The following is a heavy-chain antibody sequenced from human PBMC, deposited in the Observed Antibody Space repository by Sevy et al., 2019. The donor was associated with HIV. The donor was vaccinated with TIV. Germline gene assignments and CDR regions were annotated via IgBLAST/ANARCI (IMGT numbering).Heavy chain of an antibody. J-gene: IGHJ4*02. Sequence: GGSLRLSCAASGFTFSTYAMHWVRQAPGKGLEYVSAISGNTNNAYYGNSVRGKFTISRDNSKNTLYLEMDSLRAEDTAVYYGARATFWSGWYFDYWGQGTLVTVSS. CDR1: GFTFSTYA. CDR2: ISGNTNNA. D-gene: IGHD3-3*01. CDR3: ARATFWSGWYFDY. V-gene: IGHV3-64*01.